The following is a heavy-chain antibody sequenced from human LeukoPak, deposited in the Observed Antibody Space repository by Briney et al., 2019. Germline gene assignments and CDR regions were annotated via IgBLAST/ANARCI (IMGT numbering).Heavy chain of an antibody. CDR2: TVGGGSPNT. CDR3: TKAPIVSCSGAFCYPFDS. CDR1: GFYFANYA. Sequence: GGSLGLSCAASGFYFANYAMSWVRQAPGKGLEWVSATVGGGSPNTYHADSVKGRFTISRDNSKNTLFLQMNSLRAEDTAIYYCTKAPIVSCSGAFCYPFDSWGQGTLVTASS. D-gene: IGHD2-15*01. V-gene: IGHV3-23*01. J-gene: IGHJ4*02.